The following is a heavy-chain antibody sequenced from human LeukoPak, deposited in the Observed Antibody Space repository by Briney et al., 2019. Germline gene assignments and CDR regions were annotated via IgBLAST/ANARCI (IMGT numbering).Heavy chain of an antibody. Sequence: SETLSLTCTVSGGSISSYYWSWIRQPPGKGLEWIGYIYYSGSTNYNPSLKSRVTISVDTSKNQFSLKLSSVTAADTAVYYCARLISGSHGGLDYWGQGTLVTVS. CDR3: ARLISGSHGGLDY. CDR1: GGSISSYY. CDR2: IYYSGST. D-gene: IGHD1-26*01. V-gene: IGHV4-59*01. J-gene: IGHJ4*02.